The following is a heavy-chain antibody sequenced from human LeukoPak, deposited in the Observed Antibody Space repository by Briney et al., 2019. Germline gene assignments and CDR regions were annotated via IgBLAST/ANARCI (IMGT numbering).Heavy chain of an antibody. Sequence: PGGSLRLSCAASGFTFSTYNMNWVRQAPGKGLEWVSGISGSGGSTYHADSVKGRFTISRDNSKNTLYLQMNSLRAEDTAVYYCAKIGRRYDFWTGYYEEEVDYMDVWGKGTTVTVSS. J-gene: IGHJ6*03. V-gene: IGHV3-23*01. CDR3: AKIGRRYDFWTGYYEEEVDYMDV. D-gene: IGHD3-3*01. CDR2: ISGSGGST. CDR1: GFTFSTYN.